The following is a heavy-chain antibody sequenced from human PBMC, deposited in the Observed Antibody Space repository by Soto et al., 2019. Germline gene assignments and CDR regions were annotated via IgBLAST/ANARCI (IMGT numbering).Heavy chain of an antibody. CDR3: AKDPVGYYDILTGYYPFDY. CDR2: ISGSGGSR. J-gene: IGHJ4*02. CDR1: GFTFSSYA. V-gene: IGHV3-23*01. D-gene: IGHD3-9*01. Sequence: QSGGSLCLSCAASGFTFSSYAMSWVRQAPGKGLVWVSAISGSGGSRYYADSVKGRFTISRDNSKNTLYLQMNSLRAEDTAVYYCAKDPVGYYDILTGYYPFDYWGQGTLVTVSS.